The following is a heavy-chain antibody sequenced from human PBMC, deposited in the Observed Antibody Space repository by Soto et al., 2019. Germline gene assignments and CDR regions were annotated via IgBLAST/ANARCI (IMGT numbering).Heavy chain of an antibody. CDR2: ISDNGGNT. D-gene: IGHD1-1*01. V-gene: IGHV3-23*01. Sequence: GGSLRLSCAASGFTFGNFAMAWVRQAPGKGLEWVSSISDNGGNTDYADSARGRFTLSRDNSKNTLYLQMNHLKADHTAVYYCAKLCWSRSYFDSWGQGARVTVSS. CDR3: AKLCWSRSYFDS. CDR1: GFTFGNFA. J-gene: IGHJ4*02.